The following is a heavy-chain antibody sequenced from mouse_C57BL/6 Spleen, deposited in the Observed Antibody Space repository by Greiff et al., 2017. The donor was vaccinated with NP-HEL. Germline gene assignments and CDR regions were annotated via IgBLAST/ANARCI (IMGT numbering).Heavy chain of an antibody. V-gene: IGHV1-59*01. CDR2: IDPSDSYT. CDR3: ARKGQDYGNYEAY. J-gene: IGHJ3*01. D-gene: IGHD2-1*01. CDR1: GYTFTSYW. Sequence: QVQLQQPGAELVRPGTSVKLSCKASGYTFTSYWMHWVKQRPGQGLEWIGVIDPSDSYTNYNQKFKGKATLTVDTSSSTAYMQLSSLTSEDSAVYYCARKGQDYGNYEAYWGQGTLITVSA.